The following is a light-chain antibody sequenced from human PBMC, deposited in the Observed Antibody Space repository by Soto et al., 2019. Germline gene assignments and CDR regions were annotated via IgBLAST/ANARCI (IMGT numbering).Light chain of an antibody. J-gene: IGKJ1*01. CDR2: GAS. Sequence: EIVLTQSPGTLSLSPRERATLSCRASQSVSSSYLAWYQQKPGQAPRLLIYGASSRATGIPDRFSGSASGTHFTLTISRLEPEDCAVYYCQQYGSSRWTFGQGTKVEIK. CDR1: QSVSSSY. CDR3: QQYGSSRWT. V-gene: IGKV3-20*01.